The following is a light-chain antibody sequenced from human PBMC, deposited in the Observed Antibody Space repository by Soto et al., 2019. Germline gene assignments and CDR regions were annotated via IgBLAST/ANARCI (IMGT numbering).Light chain of an antibody. J-gene: IGKJ4*01. CDR1: QSLVHSDGNTY. CDR3: MLSTHWPPLT. Sequence: DVVMTQSPLSLSVTLGQPASISCRSSQSLVHSDGNTYLNWFQQRPGQSPRRLIYKVSYRDSGVPDRSSGSGPGTDFTLRISRVEAEDVEIYCCMLSTHWPPLTFGGGVKVESK. V-gene: IGKV2-30*02. CDR2: KVS.